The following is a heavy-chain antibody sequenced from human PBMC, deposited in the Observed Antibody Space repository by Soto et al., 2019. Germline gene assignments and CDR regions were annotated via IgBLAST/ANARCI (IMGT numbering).Heavy chain of an antibody. CDR3: TTAPAFYYDSSGYYPLDY. D-gene: IGHD3-22*01. CDR1: GFTFSNAW. J-gene: IGHJ4*02. CDR2: IKSKTDGGTT. Sequence: GGSLRLSCAASGFTFSNAWMSWVRQAPGKGLEWVGRIKSKTDGGTTDYAAPVKGRFTISRDDSKNTLYLQTNSLKTEDTAVYYCTTAPAFYYDSSGYYPLDYWGQGTLVTVSS. V-gene: IGHV3-15*01.